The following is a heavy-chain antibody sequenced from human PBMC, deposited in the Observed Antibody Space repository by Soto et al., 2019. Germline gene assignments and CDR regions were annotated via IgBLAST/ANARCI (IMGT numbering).Heavy chain of an antibody. CDR1: GGFFSGYY. J-gene: IGHJ4*02. V-gene: IGHV4-34*01. CDR3: ARGYFWSGFFNY. Sequence: SETLFLTSAVYGGFFSGYYRNWSRQPPGKGEGLIGEINHSGITNYNSSLKSRVTITLDTSKIQFSLRLNSVTAADTAVYYCARGYFWSGFFNYWGRGTQVPVSS. CDR2: INHSGIT. D-gene: IGHD3-3*01.